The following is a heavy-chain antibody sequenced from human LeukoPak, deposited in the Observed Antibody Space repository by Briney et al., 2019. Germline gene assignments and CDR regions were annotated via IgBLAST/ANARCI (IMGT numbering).Heavy chain of an antibody. CDR2: IKSKPDGATT. Sequence: PGGSLRLFCAASGITLSDNWMSWVRQAPGKGLEWIGRIKSKPDGATTNYADSVKGRFSISRDDSKNILYLQMNGLKTEDTASYSCTMQVRYWGPGTLVTVSS. V-gene: IGHV3-15*01. CDR3: TMQVRY. CDR1: GITLSDNW. J-gene: IGHJ4*02.